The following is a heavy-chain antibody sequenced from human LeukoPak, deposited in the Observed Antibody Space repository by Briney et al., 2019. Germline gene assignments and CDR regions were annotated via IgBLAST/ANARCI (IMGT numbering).Heavy chain of an antibody. CDR1: GFTFSSYG. CDR3: AKDCLWFGELPSWFDP. D-gene: IGHD3-10*01. CDR2: IRYDGSNK. V-gene: IGHV3-30*02. Sequence: GGSLRLSCAASGFTFSSYGMHWVRQAPGRGMEWVAFIRYDGSNKYYADSVKGRFTISRDNSKNTLYLQMNSLRAEDTAVYYCAKDCLWFGELPSWFDPWGQGTLVTVSS. J-gene: IGHJ5*02.